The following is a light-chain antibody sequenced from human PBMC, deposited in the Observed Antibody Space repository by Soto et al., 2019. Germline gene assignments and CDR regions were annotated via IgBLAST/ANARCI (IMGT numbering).Light chain of an antibody. Sequence: DIQMTQSPSSLSASVGDRVTVTCRASQSIGTYVNWYQQKPGTAPKLLIYAASRLQSGVPSKFSGSASGTDFTLTISSLQPEDFVTYYCQQSYTIPYTFGQGTRLEI. J-gene: IGKJ2*01. V-gene: IGKV1-39*01. CDR1: QSIGTY. CDR2: AAS. CDR3: QQSYTIPYT.